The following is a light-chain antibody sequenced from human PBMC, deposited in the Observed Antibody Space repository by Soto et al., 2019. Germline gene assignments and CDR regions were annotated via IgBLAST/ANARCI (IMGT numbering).Light chain of an antibody. CDR3: AVWDDSLNGYV. J-gene: IGLJ1*01. CDR1: SSDIGRNT. V-gene: IGLV1-44*01. CDR2: RNN. Sequence: QSVLTQPPSASGTPGQRVTISCSGSSSDIGRNTVNWYQQLPETAPKLLIYRNNQRPSGVPDRFSGSKSGTSASLAISGLXSEDEADYYCAVWDDSLNGYVFGTGTKVTVL.